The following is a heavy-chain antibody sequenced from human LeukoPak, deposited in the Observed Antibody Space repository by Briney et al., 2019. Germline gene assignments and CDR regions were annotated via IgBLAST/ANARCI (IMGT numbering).Heavy chain of an antibody. V-gene: IGHV3-23*01. Sequence: GGSLRLSCAAPGFTFSSYAMSWVRQAPGKGLEWVSAISGSGGSTYYADSVKGRFTISRDNSKNTLYLQMNSLRAEDTAVYYCAKTIIVALEAFDIWGQGTMVTVSS. CDR1: GFTFSSYA. CDR3: AKTIIVALEAFDI. D-gene: IGHD5-12*01. J-gene: IGHJ3*02. CDR2: ISGSGGST.